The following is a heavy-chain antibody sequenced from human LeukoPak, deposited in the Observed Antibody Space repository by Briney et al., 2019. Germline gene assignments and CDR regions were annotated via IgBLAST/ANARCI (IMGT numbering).Heavy chain of an antibody. V-gene: IGHV4-38-2*02. CDR3: ARMGYYDFWSGYYNLYYMDV. Sequence: SETLSLTCTVSGYSISSGYYWGWIRQPPGKGLEWIGSIYHSGSTYYNPSLKSRVTLSVDTSENQFSLKLSSVTAADTAVYYCARMGYYDFWSGYYNLYYMDVWGKGTTVTVSS. J-gene: IGHJ6*03. CDR1: GYSISSGYY. CDR2: IYHSGST. D-gene: IGHD3-3*01.